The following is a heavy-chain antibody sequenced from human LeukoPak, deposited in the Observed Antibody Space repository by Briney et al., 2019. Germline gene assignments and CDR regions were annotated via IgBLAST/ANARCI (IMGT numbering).Heavy chain of an antibody. J-gene: IGHJ4*02. Sequence: ASVKVSCKASGYTFTVYYMHWVRQAPGQGLEWMGRINPNSGGTNYAQKFQGRVTMTRDTSISTAYMELSRLRSDDTAVYYCARRHCSSTSCYWSTFDYWGQGTLVTVSS. CDR1: GYTFTVYY. V-gene: IGHV1-2*06. CDR3: ARRHCSSTSCYWSTFDY. CDR2: INPNSGGT. D-gene: IGHD2-2*01.